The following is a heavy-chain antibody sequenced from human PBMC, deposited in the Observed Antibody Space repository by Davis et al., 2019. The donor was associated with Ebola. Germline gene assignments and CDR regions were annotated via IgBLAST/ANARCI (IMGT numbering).Heavy chain of an antibody. J-gene: IGHJ2*01. Sequence: YAQKFQGWVTMTRDTSISTAYMELSRLRSDDTAVYYCARGYWRYFDLWGRGTLVTVSS. CDR3: ARGYWRYFDL. V-gene: IGHV1-2*04. D-gene: IGHD1-1*01.